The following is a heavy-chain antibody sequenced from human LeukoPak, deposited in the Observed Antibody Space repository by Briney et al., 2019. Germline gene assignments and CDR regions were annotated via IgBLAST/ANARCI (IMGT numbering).Heavy chain of an antibody. V-gene: IGHV4-61*08. Sequence: SQTLSLTCTVSGGSISSGGYYWSWIRQHPGMGLEWIGYIYYSGSTNYNPSLKSRVTISVDTSKNQFSLKLSSVTAADTAVYYCAGTYYDFWSGYYFFDYWGQGTLVTVSS. CDR1: GGSISSGGYY. CDR2: IYYSGST. D-gene: IGHD3-3*01. J-gene: IGHJ4*02. CDR3: AGTYYDFWSGYYFFDY.